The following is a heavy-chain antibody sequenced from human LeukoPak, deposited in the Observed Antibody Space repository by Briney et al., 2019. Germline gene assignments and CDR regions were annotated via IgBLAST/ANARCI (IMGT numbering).Heavy chain of an antibody. CDR2: IYSDGST. CDR1: GFTVSNNY. Sequence: PGGSLRLSCTASGFTVSNNYMSWVRQAPGKGLEGVSVIYSDGSTYFADSVKGRFTISRDNSKNTLYLQMNSLRAEDSAEYYCAKSLLTTATGTGRAFDIWGQGTMVTVSA. V-gene: IGHV3-53*01. CDR3: AKSLLTTATGTGRAFDI. J-gene: IGHJ3*02. D-gene: IGHD1-1*01.